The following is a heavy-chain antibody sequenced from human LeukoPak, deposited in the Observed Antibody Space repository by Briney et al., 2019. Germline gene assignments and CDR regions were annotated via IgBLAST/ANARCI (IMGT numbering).Heavy chain of an antibody. CDR1: GDSVSSDSTA. V-gene: IGHV6-1*01. D-gene: IGHD1-26*01. CDR3: AREGGDAFDV. J-gene: IGHJ3*01. Sequence: SQTLSLTCALSGDSVSSDSTAWNWIRQSPSRGLEWLGRTYFRSKWYNDYAVSVKSRITINPDTSKNQLPLQLNSVTPEDTAVYYCAREGGDAFDVWGQGTMVTVSS. CDR2: TYFRSKWYN.